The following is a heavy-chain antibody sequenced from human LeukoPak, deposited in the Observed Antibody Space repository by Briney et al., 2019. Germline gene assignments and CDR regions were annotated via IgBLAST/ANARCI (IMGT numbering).Heavy chain of an antibody. CDR3: ARGRAFCGGDCRSLDALYFYYMDV. CDR2: ISPYNGKT. J-gene: IGHJ6*03. D-gene: IGHD2-21*02. Sequence: ASLKVSCKASGYTFVSYGINWVRQAHGQGLEWMGWISPYNGKTDYAQKFQGRVTMTTDTSTNIGYMEVRNLTSDDTAVYYCARGRAFCGGDCRSLDALYFYYMDVWGKGTTVTVSS. V-gene: IGHV1-18*01. CDR1: GYTFVSYG.